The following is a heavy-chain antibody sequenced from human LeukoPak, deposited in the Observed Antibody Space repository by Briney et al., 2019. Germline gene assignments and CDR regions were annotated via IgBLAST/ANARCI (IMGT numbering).Heavy chain of an antibody. CDR3: ARYTLVGATSGNAFDI. CDR1: GGSFSGYY. CDR2: INHSGST. J-gene: IGHJ3*02. Sequence: KSSETLSLTCAVYGGSFSGYYWSWIRQPPGKGLEWIGEINHSGSTNYNPSLKSRVTISVDTSKNQFSLKLSSVTAADTAVYYCARYTLVGATSGNAFDIWGQGTMVTVSS. V-gene: IGHV4-34*01. D-gene: IGHD1-26*01.